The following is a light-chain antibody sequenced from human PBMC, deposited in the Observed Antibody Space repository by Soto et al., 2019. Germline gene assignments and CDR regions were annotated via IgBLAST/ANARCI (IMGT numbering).Light chain of an antibody. CDR3: QQFQSYALT. J-gene: IGKJ4*01. Sequence: AIQLTQSPSSLSASVGDRVTITCRASQGISSALAWYQHKPGRAPRLLIYDASSLQSGVSSRFSGSGSGTEFTLTISSLQPEDFAAYYCQQFQSYALTFGRGTKLEIK. V-gene: IGKV1-13*02. CDR1: QGISSA. CDR2: DAS.